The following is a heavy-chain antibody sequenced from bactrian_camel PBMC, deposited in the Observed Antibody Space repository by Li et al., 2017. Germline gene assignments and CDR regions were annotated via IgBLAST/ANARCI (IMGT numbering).Heavy chain of an antibody. Sequence: HVQLVESGGGSVQAGGSLTLSCVLSGHRNNPYCMGWFRQAPGQEREGVASVVGDGTTAYGDSVKGRFTISRDNAVNTVYLTMNNLKPDDTAVYYCAADIMIRGRGACGGQGTQVTVS. CDR2: VVGDGTT. CDR3: AADIMIRGRGAC. CDR1: GHRNNPYC. V-gene: IGHV3S63*01. J-gene: IGHJ4*01. D-gene: IGHD1*01.